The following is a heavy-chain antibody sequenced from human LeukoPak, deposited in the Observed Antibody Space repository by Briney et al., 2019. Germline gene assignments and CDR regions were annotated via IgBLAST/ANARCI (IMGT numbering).Heavy chain of an antibody. CDR2: ISAYNGNT. CDR3: ARAPGYCNSTSCSKYYYYYYMDV. V-gene: IGHV1-18*01. Sequence: ASVKVSCKASGYTFTSYGISWVRQAPGQGLEWMGWISAYNGNTNYAQKLQGRVTMTTDTSTSTAYMELRSLRSDDTAAYYCARAPGYCNSTSCSKYYYYYYMDVWGKGTTVTVSS. D-gene: IGHD2-2*01. J-gene: IGHJ6*03. CDR1: GYTFTSYG.